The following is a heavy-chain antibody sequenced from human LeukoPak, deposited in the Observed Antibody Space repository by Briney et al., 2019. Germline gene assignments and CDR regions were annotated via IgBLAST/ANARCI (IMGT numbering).Heavy chain of an antibody. Sequence: ASVKVSCKACGGTFSSYAISLVRQAPGQGLEWMGRIIPILGIANYAQKFQGRVTITADKSTSTAYMELSSLRSEDTAVYYCAREDYDYVWGSYRYPFDYWGQGTLVTVSS. CDR2: IIPILGIA. J-gene: IGHJ4*02. D-gene: IGHD3-16*02. CDR1: GGTFSSYA. CDR3: AREDYDYVWGSYRYPFDY. V-gene: IGHV1-69*04.